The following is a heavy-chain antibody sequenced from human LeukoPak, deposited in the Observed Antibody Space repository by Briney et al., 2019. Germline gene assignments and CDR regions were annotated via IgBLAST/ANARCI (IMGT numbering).Heavy chain of an antibody. J-gene: IGHJ5*02. V-gene: IGHV5-51*01. D-gene: IGHD6-6*01. CDR1: GYSFTSYW. CDR2: IYPGDSDT. CDR3: ARRAGQLVLSWFDP. Sequence: GESLKIPCKGSGYSFTSYWIGWVRQLPGKGLEWMGVIYPGDSDTRYSPSFQGQVTISADKSISTAYLQWSSLKASDTAMYYCARRAGQLVLSWFDPWGQGTLVTVSS.